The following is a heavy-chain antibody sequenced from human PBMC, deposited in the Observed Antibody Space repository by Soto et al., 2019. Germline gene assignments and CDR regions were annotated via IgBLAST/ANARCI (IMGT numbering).Heavy chain of an antibody. D-gene: IGHD5-12*01. CDR3: AKTAPDIGATMFAY. CDR2: IYYSGST. CDR1: GGSISSYY. Sequence: PSETLSLTCTVSGGSISSYYWSWIRQPPGKGLEWIGYIYYSGSTNYNPSLKSRVTISVDTSKNQFSLKLSSVTAADTAVYYCAKTAPDIGATMFAYGGKGTLVTVSP. J-gene: IGHJ4*02. V-gene: IGHV4-59*08.